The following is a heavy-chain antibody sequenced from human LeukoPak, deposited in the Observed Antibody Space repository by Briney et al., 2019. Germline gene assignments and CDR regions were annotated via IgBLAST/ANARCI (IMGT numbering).Heavy chain of an antibody. Sequence: GGSLRLSCAASGFTFSSYAMHWVRQAPGKGLEWVAVISYDGSNKYYADSVKGRFTISRDNSKNTLYLQMNSLRAEDTAVYYCARVSCSSTSCYDDYFDYWGQGTLVTVSS. D-gene: IGHD2-2*01. J-gene: IGHJ4*02. V-gene: IGHV3-30*04. CDR2: ISYDGSNK. CDR1: GFTFSSYA. CDR3: ARVSCSSTSCYDDYFDY.